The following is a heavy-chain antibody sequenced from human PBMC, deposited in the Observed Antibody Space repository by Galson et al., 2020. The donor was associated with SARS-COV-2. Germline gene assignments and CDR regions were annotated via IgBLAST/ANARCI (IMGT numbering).Heavy chain of an antibody. V-gene: IGHV4-34*01. CDR1: GGSFSGYH. D-gene: IGHD3-22*01. Sequence: SQTLSLTCAVYGGSFSGYHWSWIRQPPGKGLEWIGEINHSGSTNYNPSLKSRVSISVDTSKNQFSLKLSSVTAADTAVYYCARGTTDLTMIVVVITTVWSYFDYWGQGTLVTVSS. CDR2: INHSGST. CDR3: ARGTTDLTMIVVVITTVWSYFDY. J-gene: IGHJ4*02.